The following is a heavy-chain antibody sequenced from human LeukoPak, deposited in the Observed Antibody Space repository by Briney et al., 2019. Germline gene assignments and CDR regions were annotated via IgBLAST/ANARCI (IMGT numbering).Heavy chain of an antibody. CDR3: ARIYYGDYVRPYNYYYYVMDV. V-gene: IGHV1-69*01. J-gene: IGHJ6*02. CDR2: IIPFLGKT. Sequence: ASVKVSCKAPGGTFNNYAISWVRQAPGQGLEWMGGIIPFLGKTDYAQNFQGRVTIAADDSARTSYMELNSLRSEDTAVYFCARIYYGDYVRPYNYYYYVMDVWGQGTTVTVSS. D-gene: IGHD4-17*01. CDR1: GGTFNNYA.